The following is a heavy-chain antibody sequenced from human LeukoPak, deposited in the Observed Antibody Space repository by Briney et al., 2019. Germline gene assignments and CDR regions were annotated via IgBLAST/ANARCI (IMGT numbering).Heavy chain of an antibody. CDR2: IYYSGST. D-gene: IGHD3-9*01. CDR1: GGSISRGDFY. J-gene: IGHJ4*02. CDR3: ARDLRYFGYFDY. V-gene: IGHV4-30-4*08. Sequence: SETLSLTCSVSGGSISRGDFYWSWIRQPPGKGLEWIGYIYYSGSTYYNPSLKSRVTISVDTSKNQFSLKLNSVTAADTAVYYCARDLRYFGYFDYWGQGTLVTVSS.